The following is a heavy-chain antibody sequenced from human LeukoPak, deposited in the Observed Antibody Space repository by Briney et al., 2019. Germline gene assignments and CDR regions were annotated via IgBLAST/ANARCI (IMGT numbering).Heavy chain of an antibody. V-gene: IGHV1-3*01. Sequence: ASVKVSCKASGYTFTSYAMHWVRQAPGQRLEWMGWINAGNGNTKYSQKFQGRVTITRDTSASTAYMELSSLRSEDTAVYYCARDGKRGTMVRGALYYFDYWGQGTLVTVSS. J-gene: IGHJ4*02. D-gene: IGHD3-10*01. CDR1: GYTFTSYA. CDR3: ARDGKRGTMVRGALYYFDY. CDR2: INAGNGNT.